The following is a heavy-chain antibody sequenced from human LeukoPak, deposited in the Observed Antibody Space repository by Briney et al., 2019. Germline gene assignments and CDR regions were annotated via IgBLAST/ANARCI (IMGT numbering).Heavy chain of an antibody. J-gene: IGHJ4*02. CDR2: IKQDGSEI. CDR1: GFTFNKYW. Sequence: GGSLRLSCAASGFTFNKYWMSWVRQAPGKGLEWVASIKQDGSEIYYVDSVKGRLTISRDNAKNSLYLQMNSLRAEDTAVYYCARDPFTITVWWGQGTLVTVSS. V-gene: IGHV3-7*01. D-gene: IGHD5-12*01. CDR3: ARDPFTITVW.